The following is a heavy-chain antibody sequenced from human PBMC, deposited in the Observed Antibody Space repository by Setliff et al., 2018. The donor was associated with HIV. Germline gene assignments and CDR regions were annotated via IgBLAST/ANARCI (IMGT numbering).Heavy chain of an antibody. CDR2: IKEYGSDK. D-gene: IGHD3-10*01. CDR3: TMGHYKSSAG. J-gene: IGHJ4*02. Sequence: PGGSLRLSCAASGITISRSWMNWVRQAPGKGLEWAANIKEYGSDKYYVDSVKGRFIISRDGAKNSLFLQMNSLRAEDTAVYHCTMGHYKSSAGWGQGTLVTVSS. V-gene: IGHV3-7*03. CDR1: GITISRSW.